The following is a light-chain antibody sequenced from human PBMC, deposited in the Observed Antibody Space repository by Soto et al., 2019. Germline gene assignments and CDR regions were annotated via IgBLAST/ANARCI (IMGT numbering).Light chain of an antibody. V-gene: IGKV4-1*01. CDR2: WAS. Sequence: DIVMTQSPDSLAVSLGERATINCKSSQSVLYSSNNKNFLAWYQQKPGQPPKLIISWASTPESGVPDRFSGSGAATDVALTISSLQAEDVAVYFCQHYYNTHWTFGQGTKVEIK. CDR1: QSVLYSSNNKNF. J-gene: IGKJ1*01. CDR3: QHYYNTHWT.